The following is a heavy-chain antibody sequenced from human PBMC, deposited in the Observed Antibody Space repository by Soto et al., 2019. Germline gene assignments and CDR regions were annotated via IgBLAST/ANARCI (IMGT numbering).Heavy chain of an antibody. Sequence: GSLRLSCAASGFTFSDYYMSWISQAPGKGLEWVSYFSNSGSTMFYADSVKGRFTISRDNAKNSVYLHMHSLRAEDTAVYYCARDAGSGDHDSGYHYAFDYWGQGTLVTVSS. CDR1: GFTFSDYY. V-gene: IGHV3-11*01. CDR3: ARDAGSGDHDSGYHYAFDY. D-gene: IGHD3-22*01. CDR2: FSNSGSTM. J-gene: IGHJ4*02.